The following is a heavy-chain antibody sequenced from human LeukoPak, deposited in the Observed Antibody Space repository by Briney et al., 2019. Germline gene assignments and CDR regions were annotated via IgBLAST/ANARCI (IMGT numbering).Heavy chain of an antibody. J-gene: IGHJ6*03. Sequence: ASVKVSCKASGYTFTSYDINWVRQATGQGLEWMGWMNPNSGNTGYAQKFQGRVTMTRNTSISTAYMELSSLRSEDTAVYYCARSGGGITIFGVVTPDVYYYYYYMDVWGKGTTVTVSS. CDR3: ARSGGGITIFGVVTPDVYYYYYYMDV. D-gene: IGHD3-3*01. CDR2: MNPNSGNT. V-gene: IGHV1-8*01. CDR1: GYTFTSYD.